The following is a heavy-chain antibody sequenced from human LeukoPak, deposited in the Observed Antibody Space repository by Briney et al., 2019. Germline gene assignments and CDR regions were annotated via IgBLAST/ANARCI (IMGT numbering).Heavy chain of an antibody. Sequence: SETLSLTCAVYGGSFSGYYWSWIRQPPGKGLEWIGEINDSGSTNYNPSLESRVTISVDTPKNQFPSKLTSVPTADPAVYYWGRGSDSGYGGDHFDYWGQGTLVTDCS. D-gene: IGHD5-12*01. V-gene: IGHV4-34*01. J-gene: IGHJ4*02. CDR3: GRGSDSGYGGDHFDY. CDR2: INDSGST. CDR1: GGSFSGYY.